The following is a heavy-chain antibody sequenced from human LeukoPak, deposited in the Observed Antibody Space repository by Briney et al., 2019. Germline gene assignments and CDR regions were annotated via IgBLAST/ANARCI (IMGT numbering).Heavy chain of an antibody. CDR1: GYTFTSYG. V-gene: IGHV1-18*04. CDR3: ARDLDTAMVTDY. Sequence: ASVKVSCKASGYTFTSYGISWVRQAPGQGLEWMGWISAYNGNTNYAQKLQGRVIMTTDTSTSTAYMELRSLRSDDTAVYYCARDLDTAMVTDYWGQGTLVTVSS. D-gene: IGHD5-18*01. CDR2: ISAYNGNT. J-gene: IGHJ4*02.